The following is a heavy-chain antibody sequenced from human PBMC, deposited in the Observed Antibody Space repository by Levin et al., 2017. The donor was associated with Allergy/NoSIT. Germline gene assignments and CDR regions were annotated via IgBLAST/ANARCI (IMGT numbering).Heavy chain of an antibody. CDR2: INHSGST. Sequence: SETLSLTCAVYGGSFSGYYWSWIRQPPGKGLEWIGEINHSGSTNYNPSLKSRVTISVDTSKNQFSLKLSSVTAADTAVYYCARDHYDILTGYPLVYYYYYMDVWGKGTTVTVSS. V-gene: IGHV4-34*01. CDR3: ARDHYDILTGYPLVYYYYYMDV. D-gene: IGHD3-9*01. CDR1: GGSFSGYY. J-gene: IGHJ6*03.